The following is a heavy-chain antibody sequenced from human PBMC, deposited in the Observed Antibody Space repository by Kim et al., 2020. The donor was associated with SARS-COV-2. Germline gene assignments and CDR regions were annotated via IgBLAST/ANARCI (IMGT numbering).Heavy chain of an antibody. J-gene: IGHJ5*01. V-gene: IGHV1-18*04. D-gene: IGHD2-2*01. Sequence: ASVTVSCKASGHTLTSYGITWARQAPGKGLEWMGWMTAYSGQTESSQKFWDRLIMSADTFTNTAYLELRSLRSDDTAIYYCARGAKETSSWMDSWGQGSLVIVTS. CDR1: GHTLTSYG. CDR2: MTAYSGQT. CDR3: ARGAKETSSWMDS.